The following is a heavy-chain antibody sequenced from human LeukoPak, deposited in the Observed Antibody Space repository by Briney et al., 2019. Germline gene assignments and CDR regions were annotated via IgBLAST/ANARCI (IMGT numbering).Heavy chain of an antibody. CDR3: AREGSDWPPDY. Sequence: SETLSLTCTVSGGSITSSSHFWAWIRQPPGKGLEWIGYIYYSGSTNYNPSLKSRVTISVDTSKNQFSLKLSSVTAADTAVYYCAREGSDWPPDYWGQGTLVTVSS. V-gene: IGHV4-61*01. J-gene: IGHJ4*02. CDR1: GGSITSSSHF. D-gene: IGHD3-9*01. CDR2: IYYSGST.